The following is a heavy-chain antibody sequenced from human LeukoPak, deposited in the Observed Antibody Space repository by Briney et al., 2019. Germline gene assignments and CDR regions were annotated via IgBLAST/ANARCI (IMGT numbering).Heavy chain of an antibody. Sequence: GGSLRLSCAASGFTFSSYEMNWLRQAPGKGLEWVAYLNSTGGGSIIHDADSVRGRFTISRDNAKNSLYLQMKSLRAEDTAVYDCARFAGYSSGWYWDYWGQGTLVTVSS. D-gene: IGHD6-19*01. V-gene: IGHV3-48*03. CDR3: ARFAGYSSGWYWDY. CDR2: LNSTGGGSII. CDR1: GFTFSSYE. J-gene: IGHJ4*02.